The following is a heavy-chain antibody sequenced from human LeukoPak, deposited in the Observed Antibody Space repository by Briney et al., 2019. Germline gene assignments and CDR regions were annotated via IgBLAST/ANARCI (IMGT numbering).Heavy chain of an antibody. D-gene: IGHD3-10*01. CDR2: ISYDGSNK. J-gene: IGHJ4*02. V-gene: IGHV3-30*04. CDR1: GFTFSSYA. CDR3: ARVPYGSGSIAFDY. Sequence: PGRSLRLSCAASGFTFSSYAMHWVRQAPGKGLEWVAVISYDGSNKYYADSVKGRFTISRDNSKNTLYLQMNSLRAEDTAVYYCARVPYGSGSIAFDYWGQGTLVTVSS.